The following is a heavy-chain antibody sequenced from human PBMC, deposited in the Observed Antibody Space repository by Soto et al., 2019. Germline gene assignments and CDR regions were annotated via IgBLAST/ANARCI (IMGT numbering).Heavy chain of an antibody. V-gene: IGHV4-39*01. J-gene: IGHJ4*02. D-gene: IGHD3-22*01. Sequence: SETLSLTCTVSGGSVSSNDYSWGWIRQSPGKGLEWIGTIYSSEDTHYNPSLLSRVTISVDTSMSEFSLRLRSVTAADTAVYYCARLVYDSSGYRPGWGQGTLVTVSS. CDR1: GGSVSSNDYS. CDR2: IYSSEDT. CDR3: ARLVYDSSGYRPG.